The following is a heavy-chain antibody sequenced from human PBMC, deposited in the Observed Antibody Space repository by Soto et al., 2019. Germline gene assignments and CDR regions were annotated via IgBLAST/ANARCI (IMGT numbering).Heavy chain of an antibody. J-gene: IGHJ6*03. CDR1: GGSISSYY. CDR2: IYYSGST. CDR3: ARLSSFDYMDV. D-gene: IGHD3-16*01. V-gene: IGHV4-59*01. Sequence: TETLSLTCTVSGGSISSYYWSWIRQPPGKGLEWIGYIYYSGSTNYDPSLKSRVTISVDTSKNQFSLKLSSVTAAYTAVFYCARLSSFDYMDVWGKGTTVT.